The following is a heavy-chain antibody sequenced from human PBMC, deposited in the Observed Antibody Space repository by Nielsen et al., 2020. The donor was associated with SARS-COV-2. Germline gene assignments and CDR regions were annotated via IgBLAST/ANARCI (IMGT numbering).Heavy chain of an antibody. CDR3: ARGSMVRGVTDCYYYGMDV. J-gene: IGHJ6*02. Sequence: WIRQPPGKGLEWVSYISSSGSTIYYADSVKGRFTISRDNAKNSLYLQMNSLRAEDTAVYYCARGSMVRGVTDCYYYGMDVWGQGTTVTVSS. D-gene: IGHD3-10*01. V-gene: IGHV3-48*03. CDR2: ISSSGSTI.